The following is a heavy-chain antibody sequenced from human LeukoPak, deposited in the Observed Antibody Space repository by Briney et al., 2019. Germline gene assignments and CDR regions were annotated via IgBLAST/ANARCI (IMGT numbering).Heavy chain of an antibody. D-gene: IGHD2-15*01. CDR1: GGSISSSNW. CDR2: IYHSGST. J-gene: IGHJ4*02. Sequence: SETLSLTCAVSGGSISSSNWWSWVRQPPGKGLEWIGEIYHSGSTNYNPSLKSRVTISVDKSKNQFSLKLSSVTAADTAVYFCAREGAEVAILDYWGQGILVTVSS. V-gene: IGHV4-4*02. CDR3: AREGAEVAILDY.